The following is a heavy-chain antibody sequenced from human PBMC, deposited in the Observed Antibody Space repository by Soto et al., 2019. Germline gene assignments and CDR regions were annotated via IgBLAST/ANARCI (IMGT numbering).Heavy chain of an antibody. D-gene: IGHD3-10*01. J-gene: IGHJ4*02. Sequence: QVQLQESGPGLVKPSGTLSLTCAVSGGSISSSNWWSWVRQPPGKGLEWIGTIYHSGSTNYNPSLNSRVTISVDTSKNPFSLKLSSVTAADTAVYYCARVYMVRGTIIRYFDYWGQGTLVTVSS. CDR2: IYHSGST. CDR3: ARVYMVRGTIIRYFDY. V-gene: IGHV4-4*02. CDR1: GGSISSSNW.